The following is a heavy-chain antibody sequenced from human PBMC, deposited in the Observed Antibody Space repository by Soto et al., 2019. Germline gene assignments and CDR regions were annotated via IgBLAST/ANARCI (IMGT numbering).Heavy chain of an antibody. CDR3: ARDQGVAAAGITWFDP. CDR2: IHSSGST. Sequence: HSESLSLTCAVSGASMKSYHWSGIRQPAGKGLEWIGHIHSSGSTNYNPSLKSRVTMSVDTSKNQFSLRLMSLTAADTAVYYCARDQGVAAAGITWFDPWGQGSLVTVSS. V-gene: IGHV4-4*07. J-gene: IGHJ5*02. D-gene: IGHD6-13*01. CDR1: GASMKSYH.